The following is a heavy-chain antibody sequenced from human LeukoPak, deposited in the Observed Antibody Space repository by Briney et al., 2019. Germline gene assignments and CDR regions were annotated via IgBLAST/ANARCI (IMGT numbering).Heavy chain of an antibody. Sequence: GGSLRLPCAASGFTFSNYWMSWVRQAPGKGLEWVANIKQDGSEKYYVGSVKGRFTISRDNAKNSLYLQMNSLRAEDTAVYYCARDWMYSNYFRGQGTLVTVSS. V-gene: IGHV3-7*03. CDR1: GFTFSNYW. D-gene: IGHD4-11*01. J-gene: IGHJ4*02. CDR3: ARDWMYSNYF. CDR2: IKQDGSEK.